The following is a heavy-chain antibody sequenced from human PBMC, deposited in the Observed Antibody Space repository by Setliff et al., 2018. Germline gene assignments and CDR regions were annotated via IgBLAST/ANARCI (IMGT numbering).Heavy chain of an antibody. CDR2: IYHSGST. Sequence: PSETLSLTCAVSGYSISSGYYWGWIRQPPGKGLEWIGSIYHSGSTYYNPSLKSRVTISVDTSKNQFSLKLSSVTAAGTAVYYCARLWRRIQQIDYWGQGTLVTVSS. CDR3: ARLWRRIQQIDY. J-gene: IGHJ4*02. D-gene: IGHD3-10*01. CDR1: GYSISSGYY. V-gene: IGHV4-38-2*01.